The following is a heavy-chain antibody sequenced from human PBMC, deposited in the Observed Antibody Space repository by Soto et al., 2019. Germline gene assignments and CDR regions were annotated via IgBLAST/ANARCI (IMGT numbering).Heavy chain of an antibody. CDR1: GFTFSSYS. CDR3: ARDGGSLGY. J-gene: IGHJ4*02. D-gene: IGHD1-26*01. CDR2: ISSSSSTI. V-gene: IGHV3-48*02. Sequence: EVQLVESGGGLVQPGGSLRLSCAASGFTFSSYSMNWVRQAPGKGLEWVSYISSSSSTIYYADSVKGRFTISRDKAKNSLYLQMNILRDEDTAVYYCARDGGSLGYWGQGTLVTVSS.